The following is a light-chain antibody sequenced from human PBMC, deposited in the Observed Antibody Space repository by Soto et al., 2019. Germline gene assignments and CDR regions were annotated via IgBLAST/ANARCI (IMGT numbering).Light chain of an antibody. Sequence: EIVLTQSPATLSLSPGERATLSCRASQSVSSYLAWYQQKPGQAPRLLIYYASNRATGIPARFSGGGSGTDCTLTISSLEPEDFAVYYCQQRFNWPLFTFGQRTKLEIK. J-gene: IGKJ2*01. CDR1: QSVSSY. CDR3: QQRFNWPLFT. V-gene: IGKV3-11*01. CDR2: YAS.